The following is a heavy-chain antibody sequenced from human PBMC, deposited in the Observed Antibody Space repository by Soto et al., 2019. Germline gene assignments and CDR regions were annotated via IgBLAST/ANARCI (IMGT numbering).Heavy chain of an antibody. CDR1: GGSISSSSYY. J-gene: IGHJ4*02. V-gene: IGHV4-39*01. Sequence: SETLSLTCTVSGGSISSSSYYWGWIRQPPGKGLGWIGSIYYSGSTYYNLSLKSRVTISVDTSKNQFSLKLSSVTAADTAVYFCARLPDYCSGDSCRIDYWGQGTLVTISS. D-gene: IGHD2-15*01. CDR3: ARLPDYCSGDSCRIDY. CDR2: IYYSGST.